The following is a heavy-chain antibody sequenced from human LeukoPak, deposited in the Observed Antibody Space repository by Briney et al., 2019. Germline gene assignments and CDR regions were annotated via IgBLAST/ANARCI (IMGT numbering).Heavy chain of an antibody. CDR2: ISAYSGNT. V-gene: IGHV1-18*01. CDR1: GYTFTSYG. CDR3: AREGTYGPIDY. D-gene: IGHD3-10*01. Sequence: ASVKVSCKASGYTFTSYGISWVRQAPGQGLEWMGWISAYSGNTNYAQKFQGRVTMTTDRPTRTAYMELRSLRSDDTDVYYCAREGTYGPIDYWGQGTLVTVPS. J-gene: IGHJ4*02.